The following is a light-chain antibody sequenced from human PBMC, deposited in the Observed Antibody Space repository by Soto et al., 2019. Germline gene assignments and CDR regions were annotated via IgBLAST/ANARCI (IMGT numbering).Light chain of an antibody. J-gene: IGKJ4*01. CDR3: QHFSGPLT. CDR1: QDISSD. V-gene: IGKV1-13*02. CDR2: DAT. Sequence: AIQLTQSPSSLSASVGARVIITCRASQDISSDLAWYQQLPGRPPKLLIYDATSSEAGVPSRFSGSGSGTAFTLTISSLPHEDFATYYCQHFSGPLTFGGGTKVEIK.